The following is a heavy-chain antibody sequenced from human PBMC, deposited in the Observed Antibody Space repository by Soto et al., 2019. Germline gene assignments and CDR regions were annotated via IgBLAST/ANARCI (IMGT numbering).Heavy chain of an antibody. J-gene: IGHJ4*02. Sequence: ASVKVSCKASGYTFTSYGISWVRQAPGQGLEWMGIINPSGGSTSYAQKFQGRVTMTRDTSTSTVYMELSSLRSEDTAVYYCARDGDFTPGVISPPDYWGQGTXVTVSS. D-gene: IGHD3-16*02. CDR1: GYTFTSYG. CDR2: INPSGGST. V-gene: IGHV1-46*01. CDR3: ARDGDFTPGVISPPDY.